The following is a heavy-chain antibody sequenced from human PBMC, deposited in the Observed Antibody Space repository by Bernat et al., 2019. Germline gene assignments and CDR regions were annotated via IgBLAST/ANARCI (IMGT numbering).Heavy chain of an antibody. J-gene: IGHJ5*02. D-gene: IGHD2-21*02. V-gene: IGHV4-30-2*01. CDR2: IYHSGST. CDR1: GGSISSGGYS. CDR3: ARGDCGGDCYPNWFDP. Sequence: QLQLQESGSGLVKPSQTLSLNCAVSGGSISSGGYSWSWIRQPPGKGLEWIGYIYHSGSTYYNPSLKSRVTISVDRSKNQFSLKLSSVTAADTAVYYCARGDCGGDCYPNWFDPWGQGTLVTVSS.